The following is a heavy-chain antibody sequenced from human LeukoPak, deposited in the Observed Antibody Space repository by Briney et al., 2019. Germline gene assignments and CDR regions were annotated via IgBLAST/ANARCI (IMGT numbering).Heavy chain of an antibody. CDR2: INHSGST. D-gene: IGHD2-21*01. J-gene: IGHJ4*02. Sequence: PSETLSLTCAVYGGSFSGYYRSWIRQPPGKGLEWIGEINHSGSTNYNPSLKSRVTISVDTSKNQFSLKLSSVTAADTAVYYCAGYYGGYWGQGTLVTVSS. CDR3: AGYYGGY. V-gene: IGHV4-34*01. CDR1: GGSFSGYY.